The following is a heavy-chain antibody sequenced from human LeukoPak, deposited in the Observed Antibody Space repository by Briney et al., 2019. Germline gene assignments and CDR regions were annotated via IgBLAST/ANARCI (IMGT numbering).Heavy chain of an antibody. V-gene: IGHV3-33*01. CDR1: GFTFSSYG. CDR3: ARDMSLHDFDY. CDR2: IWYDGSNK. J-gene: IGHJ4*02. Sequence: PGGSLRLSCAASGFTFSSYGMHWVRQAPGKGLEWVAVIWYDGSNKYYADSVKGLFTISRDNSKNTLYLQMNSLRAEDTAVYFCARDMSLHDFDYWGQGTLVTVSS. D-gene: IGHD3-16*01.